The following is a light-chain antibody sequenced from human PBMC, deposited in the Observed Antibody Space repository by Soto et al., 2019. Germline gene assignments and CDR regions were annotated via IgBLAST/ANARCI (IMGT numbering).Light chain of an antibody. V-gene: IGKV3-15*01. CDR1: QSVSSN. Sequence: EIVMTQSPATLSVSPGERATLSCRASQSVSSNLAWYQQKPGQAPRLLIYGASTRATGIPARFSGSGSGTEFTHTISSLQSEDFAVYYCQQYNNWPPENTFGQGNKLEIK. CDR3: QQYNNWPPENT. J-gene: IGKJ2*01. CDR2: GAS.